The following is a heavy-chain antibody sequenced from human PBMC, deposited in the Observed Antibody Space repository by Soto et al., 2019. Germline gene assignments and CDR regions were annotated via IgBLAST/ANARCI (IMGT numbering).Heavy chain of an antibody. CDR2: IYYSGST. CDR1: GGSISSSSYY. V-gene: IGHV4-39*01. D-gene: IGHD3-9*01. CDR3: AIRDYDILTGYLY. Sequence: QLQLQESGPGLVKPSETLSLTCTVSGGSISSSSYYWGWIRQPPGKGLEWIGSIYYSGSTYSNPSLKSRLTISVDTSKNQFSLKLSSVTAADTAVYYCAIRDYDILTGYLYWGQGTLVTVSS. J-gene: IGHJ4*02.